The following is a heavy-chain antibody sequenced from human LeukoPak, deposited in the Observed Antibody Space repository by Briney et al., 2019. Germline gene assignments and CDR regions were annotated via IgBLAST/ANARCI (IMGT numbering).Heavy chain of an antibody. V-gene: IGHV1-2*02. CDR3: ARAVGLVWFDP. CDR2: ISAYSGGT. Sequence: ASVKVSCKASGYTFTSYGISWVRQAPGQGLEWMGWISAYSGGTNYAQKFQGRVTMTRDTSISTAYMELSRLRSDDTAVYYCARAVGLVWFDPWGQGTLVTVSS. CDR1: GYTFTSYG. J-gene: IGHJ5*02.